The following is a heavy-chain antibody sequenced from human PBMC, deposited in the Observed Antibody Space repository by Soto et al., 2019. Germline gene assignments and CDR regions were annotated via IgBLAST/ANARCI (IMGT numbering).Heavy chain of an antibody. D-gene: IGHD3-10*01. J-gene: IGHJ4*02. CDR2: ISWNGDAT. Sequence: EVQLVESGGGLVQPGGSLRLSCAASGFTFDDYAIHWVRQIPGKGLGWVSGISWNGDATGYADSVKGRFTISRDNAKNSLYLQMDSLKSEDTAMYYCANLPLYGSGFDCWGQGTLVTVSS. CDR1: GFTFDDYA. V-gene: IGHV3-9*01. CDR3: ANLPLYGSGFDC.